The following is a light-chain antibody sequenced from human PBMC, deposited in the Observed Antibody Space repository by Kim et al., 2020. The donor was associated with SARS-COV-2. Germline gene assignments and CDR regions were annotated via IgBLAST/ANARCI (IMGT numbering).Light chain of an antibody. V-gene: IGLV2-14*03. CDR3: SSYTTSGTLNYV. Sequence: MTISCSGTSSDVGGYNFVSWYQQHPGKAPNLMIYDVSNRPSGVSNRFSGSKSGNTASLTLSGLQAEDEADYYCSSYTTSGTLNYVFGTGTKVTVL. CDR2: DVS. J-gene: IGLJ1*01. CDR1: SSDVGGYNF.